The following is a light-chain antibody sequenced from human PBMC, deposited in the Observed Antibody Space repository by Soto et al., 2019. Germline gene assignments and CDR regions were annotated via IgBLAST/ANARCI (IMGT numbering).Light chain of an antibody. J-gene: IGKJ3*01. Sequence: DIQLTQSPSSVSASVGDRVTIPCRASQGISTWLAWYQLKPGKAPKLLIYAASRLQSGVPSRFSVSGTGTDFTLTISSLLPVDFATYYWLSDDPFPRTFRPGTKVEIK. CDR1: QGISTW. CDR3: LSDDPFPRT. V-gene: IGKV1-12*01. CDR2: AAS.